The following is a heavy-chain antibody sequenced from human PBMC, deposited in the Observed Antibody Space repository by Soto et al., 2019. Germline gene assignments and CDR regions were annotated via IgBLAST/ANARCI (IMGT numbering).Heavy chain of an antibody. CDR1: GGTFSSYA. CDR2: IIPIFGTA. Sequence: SVKVSCKASGGTFSSYAISWVRQAPGQGLEWMGGIIPIFGTANYAQKFQGRVTITADESTSTAYMELSSLRSEDTAVYYCARDVARSGSYYSVDAFDIWGQGTMVTVSS. J-gene: IGHJ3*02. V-gene: IGHV1-69*13. D-gene: IGHD1-26*01. CDR3: ARDVARSGSYYSVDAFDI.